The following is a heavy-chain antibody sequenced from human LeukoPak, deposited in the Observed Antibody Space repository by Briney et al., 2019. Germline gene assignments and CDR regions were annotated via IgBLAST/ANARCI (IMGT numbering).Heavy chain of an antibody. Sequence: GASVKVSCKASGYTFTAYYMHWVRQAPGQGLEWMGWINPNNGGTRYVQIFQGRVTMTRDTSISTAYLDLSSLRSDDTAVYYCAREAGDNAYDFWGPGTVVTVSS. CDR3: AREAGDNAYDF. J-gene: IGHJ3*01. D-gene: IGHD4/OR15-4a*01. V-gene: IGHV1-2*02. CDR2: INPNNGGT. CDR1: GYTFTAYY.